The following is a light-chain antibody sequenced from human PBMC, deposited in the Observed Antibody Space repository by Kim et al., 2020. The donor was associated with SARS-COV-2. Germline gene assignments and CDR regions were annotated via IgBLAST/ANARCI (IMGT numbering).Light chain of an antibody. Sequence: GQSITISCTGTSSDVGGYNSVSWYQQYPGKVPKLIIYDVSKRASGVSNRFSGSKSANTASLIISALQAEDEADYYCNTYTASRLCVFGTGTKVTVL. CDR1: SSDVGGYNS. CDR2: DVS. J-gene: IGLJ1*01. CDR3: NTYTASRLCV. V-gene: IGLV2-14*03.